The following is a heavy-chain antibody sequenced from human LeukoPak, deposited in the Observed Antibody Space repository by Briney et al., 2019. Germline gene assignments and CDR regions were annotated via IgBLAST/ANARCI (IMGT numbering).Heavy chain of an antibody. CDR2: ISPYNGKT. D-gene: IGHD6-19*01. J-gene: IGHJ4*02. Sequence: GASMKVSCTASGYTFTDYAISWVRQAPGQGLEWMGWISPYNGKTYYAQSFQARVSMTTDTARSTAYMDLRSLRSDDAALYFCARSLYSSGWHDFWGQGTLVTVSS. CDR3: ARSLYSSGWHDF. CDR1: GYTFTDYA. V-gene: IGHV1-18*01.